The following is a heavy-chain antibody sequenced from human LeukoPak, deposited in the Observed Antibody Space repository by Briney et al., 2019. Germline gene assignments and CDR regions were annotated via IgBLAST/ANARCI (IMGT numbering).Heavy chain of an antibody. CDR3: ARTEGWALEGDYFDY. J-gene: IGHJ4*02. CDR1: VFTFDDYG. Sequence: PGVSLSLSCAASVFTFDDYGMSWVREAPGKGLEWGSGINWNGGSTGYADSVKGRFTISRDNAKTSLYLEMNSLRAEDTALYYCARTEGWALEGDYFDYWGQGSLVTVSS. V-gene: IGHV3-20*04. D-gene: IGHD1-26*01. CDR2: INWNGGST.